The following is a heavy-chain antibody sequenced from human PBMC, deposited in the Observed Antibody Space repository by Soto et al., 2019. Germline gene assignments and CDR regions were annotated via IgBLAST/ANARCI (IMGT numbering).Heavy chain of an antibody. CDR3: ARDVGYHYDGSPSGQFDF. Sequence: QVELQESGPGLMKPSGTLSLTCAVSGNSISTTNWWSWVRQSPGKGLEWIGEIYHSGSSNYNPSLKSRVTISLDKSKNQFSLRLNSVTAADTAVYYCARDVGYHYDGSPSGQFDFWGQGTLVTVSS. CDR1: GNSISTTNW. D-gene: IGHD3-22*01. V-gene: IGHV4-4*02. CDR2: IYHSGSS. J-gene: IGHJ4*02.